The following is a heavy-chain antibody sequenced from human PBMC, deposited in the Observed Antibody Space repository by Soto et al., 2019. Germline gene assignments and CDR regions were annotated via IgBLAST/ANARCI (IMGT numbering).Heavy chain of an antibody. Sequence: SETLSLTCTVSGGSVSSGSYYWSWIRQPPGKGLEWIGYIYYSGSTNYNPSLKSRVTISVGTSKNQFSLKLSSVTAADTAVYYCARGRLLYYYDSSGYRGPVDYWGQGTLVTVSS. V-gene: IGHV4-61*01. CDR2: IYYSGST. CDR3: ARGRLLYYYDSSGYRGPVDY. CDR1: GGSVSSGSYY. D-gene: IGHD3-22*01. J-gene: IGHJ4*02.